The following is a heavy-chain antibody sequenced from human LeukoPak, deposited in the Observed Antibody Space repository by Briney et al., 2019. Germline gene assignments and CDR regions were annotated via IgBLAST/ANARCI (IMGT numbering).Heavy chain of an antibody. Sequence: GGSLRLSCAASGFSFTTSWMSWVRQAPGKGLEWVASIEQDGSEKYYVDSVKGRFAISRDNAKNSLFLQMNSLRAEDTAVYYCAKGHTSLAPGGQGALVTVSS. J-gene: IGHJ4*02. D-gene: IGHD5-18*01. CDR1: GFSFTTSW. V-gene: IGHV3-7*01. CDR3: AKGHTSLAP. CDR2: IEQDGSEK.